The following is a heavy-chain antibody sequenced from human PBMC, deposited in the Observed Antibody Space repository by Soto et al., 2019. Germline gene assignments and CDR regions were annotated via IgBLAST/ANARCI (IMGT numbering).Heavy chain of an antibody. CDR2: INPNSGGT. CDR3: ASRRTGYCSGGSCYSLPYYYYGMDV. CDR1: GYTFTGYY. V-gene: IGHV1-2*02. Sequence: ASVKVSCKASGYTFTGYYMHWVRQAPGQGLEWMGWINPNSGGTNYAQKFQGRVTMTRDTSISTAYLELSMLRSDDTAVYYCASRRTGYCSGGSCYSLPYYYYGMDVWGQGTTVTV. J-gene: IGHJ6*02. D-gene: IGHD2-15*01.